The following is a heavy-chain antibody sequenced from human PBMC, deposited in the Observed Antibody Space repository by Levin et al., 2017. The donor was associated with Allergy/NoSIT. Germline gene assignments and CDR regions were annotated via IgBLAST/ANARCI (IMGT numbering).Heavy chain of an antibody. J-gene: IGHJ4*02. V-gene: IGHV3-23*01. CDR3: VRSFTSCSSSSNDMSFDY. CDR2: VTGCGGNR. D-gene: IGHD4-11*01. Sequence: AGGSLRLSCAASGFTFGSYTMSWVRQAPGKGLEWVSTVTGCGGNRYYADSVKGRFTVSRDNSNNALYVQLNNLRAEDTAVYYCVRSFTSCSSSSNDMSFDYWGQGALVTVSS. CDR1: GFTFGSYT.